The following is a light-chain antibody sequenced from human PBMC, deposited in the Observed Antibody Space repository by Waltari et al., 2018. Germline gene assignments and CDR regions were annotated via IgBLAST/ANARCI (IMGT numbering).Light chain of an antibody. CDR2: GSCDGSH. J-gene: IGLJ3*02. CDR3: QTGGLGIWV. V-gene: IGLV4-69*01. Sequence: QERAKGPRFLMNGSCDGSHINGAGIHDRFSGSSSGSARYPTISSLQSEDEADYYCQTGGLGIWVFGGGTKLTVL.